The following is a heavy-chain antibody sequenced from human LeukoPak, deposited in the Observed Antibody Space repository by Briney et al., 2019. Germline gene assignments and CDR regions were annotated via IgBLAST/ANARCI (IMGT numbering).Heavy chain of an antibody. CDR1: GFTFSSYG. D-gene: IGHD3-10*01. CDR2: IRYDGSNK. CDR3: AKAPLGSLGPGFDY. J-gene: IGHJ4*02. Sequence: GGSLRLSCAASGFTFSSYGMHWVRQAPGKGLEWVAFIRYDGSNKYYADPVKGRFTISRDNSKNTLYLQMNSLRAEDTAVYYCAKAPLGSLGPGFDYWGQGTLVTVSS. V-gene: IGHV3-30*02.